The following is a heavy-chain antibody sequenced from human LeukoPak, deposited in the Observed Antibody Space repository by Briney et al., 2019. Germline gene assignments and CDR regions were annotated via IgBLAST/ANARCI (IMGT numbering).Heavy chain of an antibody. CDR1: GFTFNTYW. Sequence: PGGSLRLSCAASGFTFNTYWMGWVRQAPGKGLECVASIKQDGSEKYYVDSVKGRFTISRDNAKNSLYLQMNSLRAEDTAVYYCARDRVRYSSSWYGEFDPWGQGTLVTVSS. V-gene: IGHV3-7*01. D-gene: IGHD6-13*01. CDR2: IKQDGSEK. J-gene: IGHJ5*02. CDR3: ARDRVRYSSSWYGEFDP.